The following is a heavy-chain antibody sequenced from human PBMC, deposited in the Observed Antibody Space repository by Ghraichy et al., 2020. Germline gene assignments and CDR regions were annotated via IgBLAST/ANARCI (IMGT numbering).Heavy chain of an antibody. D-gene: IGHD3-9*01. CDR1: GFTFSRYG. V-gene: IGHV3-23*01. CDR3: AKVGGTINF. J-gene: IGHJ4*02. CDR2: ISDSGGST. Sequence: GGSLRLSCAASGFTFSRYGMSWVRQAPGKGLEWVSAISDSGGSTYYADSLKGRFTIPRDNSKNTLYLQMNSLRADDTAVYYCAKVGGTINFWGQGTLVTVSS.